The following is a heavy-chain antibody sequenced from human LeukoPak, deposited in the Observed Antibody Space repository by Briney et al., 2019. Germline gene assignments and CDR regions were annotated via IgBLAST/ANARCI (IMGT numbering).Heavy chain of an antibody. CDR3: ARDHYSSGWRWFDP. V-gene: IGHV4-59*01. D-gene: IGHD6-25*01. Sequence: PSETLSLTCTVSGGSISSYYWSWIRQPPGKGLEWIGYIYYSGSTNYNPSLKSRVTISVDTSKNQFSLKLSSVTAADTAVYYCARDHYSSGWRWFDPWGQGTLVTVSS. J-gene: IGHJ5*02. CDR2: IYYSGST. CDR1: GGSISSYY.